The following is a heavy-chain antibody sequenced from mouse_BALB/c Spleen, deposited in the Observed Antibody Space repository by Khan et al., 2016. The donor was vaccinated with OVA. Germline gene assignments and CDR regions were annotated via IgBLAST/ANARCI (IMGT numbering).Heavy chain of an antibody. Sequence: QIQLVQSGAELVRPGASVKLSCKTSGYIFTSYWIHWVKQRSGQGLEWIARIYPGTDNSYYNEKFKDKATLTADKSSSTAYMQLSSLKSEDSDVYFWAREGGLYHFDHWGQGTTLTGSS. CDR2: IYPGTDNS. V-gene: IGHV1-76*01. CDR1: GYIFTSYW. D-gene: IGHD1-1*02. J-gene: IGHJ2*01. CDR3: AREGGLYHFDH.